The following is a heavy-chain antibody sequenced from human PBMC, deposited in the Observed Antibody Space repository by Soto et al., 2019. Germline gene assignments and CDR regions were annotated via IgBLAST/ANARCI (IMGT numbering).Heavy chain of an antibody. J-gene: IGHJ3*02. CDR2: ISWDGGSA. CDR3: VKDGTVDGYVGAFDI. Sequence: TGGSLRLSCAASGFTFDDHTLHWVRQAPGKGLGWVSLISWDGGSAYYADSVKGRFTISRDNIKDSLYLQMNSLRTDDTALYYCVKDGTVDGYVGAFDIWGQGTMVTVSS. D-gene: IGHD5-18*01. CDR1: GFTFDDHT. V-gene: IGHV3-43*01.